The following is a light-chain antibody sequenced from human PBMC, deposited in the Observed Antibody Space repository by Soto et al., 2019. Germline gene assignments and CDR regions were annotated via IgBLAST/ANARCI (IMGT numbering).Light chain of an antibody. V-gene: IGLV4-60*03. J-gene: IGLJ3*02. CDR1: SGHSSYI. CDR2: LEGSGSY. Sequence: QLVLTQSSSASASLGSSVKLTCTLSSGHSSYIIAWHQQQPGKAPRYLMKLEGSGSYNKGSGVPDRFSGSSSGADRYLTISNLQSEDEADYYCETWDSNTHCVFGGGTKLTVL. CDR3: ETWDSNTHCV.